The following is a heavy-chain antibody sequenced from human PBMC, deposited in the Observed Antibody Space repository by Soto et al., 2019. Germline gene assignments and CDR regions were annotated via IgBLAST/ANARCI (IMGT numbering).Heavy chain of an antibody. CDR3: ARGSPGPVDH. J-gene: IGHJ4*02. CDR2: VIPIFGTA. V-gene: IGHV1-69*13. D-gene: IGHD3-10*01. CDR1: GGTFSSYA. Sequence: GASVKVSCKASGGTFSSYAISWVRQAPGQGLEWMGGVIPIFGTANYAQKFQGRVTITADESTSTAYMELRSLRSQDTAVYYCARGSPGPVDHWGQGTQVTVYS.